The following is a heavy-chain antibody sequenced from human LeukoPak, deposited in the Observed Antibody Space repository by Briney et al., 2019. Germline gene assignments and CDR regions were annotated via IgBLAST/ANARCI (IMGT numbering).Heavy chain of an antibody. D-gene: IGHD1-26*01. CDR1: GFTFSIYA. CDR3: ARDIGRVGTTLGKY. V-gene: IGHV3-30-3*01. J-gene: IGHJ4*02. Sequence: PGGSLRLSCAASGFTFSIYAIHWVRQAPGEGLEWVAVISYDGRNEYYADSVKGRFTISRDNSKNTLYLQMNSLRAEDTAVYYCARDIGRVGTTLGKYWGQGTLVTVSS. CDR2: ISYDGRNE.